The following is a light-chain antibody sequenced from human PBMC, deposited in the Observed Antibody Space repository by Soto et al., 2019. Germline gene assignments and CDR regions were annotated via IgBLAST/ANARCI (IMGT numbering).Light chain of an antibody. Sequence: EVVMTQSPATLSVSPGDGATLSCRASQNVHSNLAWYQQKPGQAPRLLIYDTSTRASDIPFRFSGGGSGTEVALTVSSLQSEDFGVYYCQQYNNWPLTFGGGTKVEIK. CDR1: QNVHSN. J-gene: IGKJ4*01. CDR3: QQYNNWPLT. V-gene: IGKV3-15*01. CDR2: DTS.